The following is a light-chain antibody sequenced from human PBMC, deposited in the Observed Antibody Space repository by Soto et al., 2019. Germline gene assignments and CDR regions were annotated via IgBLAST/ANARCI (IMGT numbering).Light chain of an antibody. CDR1: XGISSY. CDR3: QQYYSYPRT. CDR2: AAS. J-gene: IGKJ1*01. V-gene: IGKV1-8*01. Sequence: GDRVTIXCRASXGISSYLAWYQQKPGKAPKLLIYAASTLQSGVPSRFSGSGSGTDFTLTISCLQSEDFATYYCQQYYSYPRTFGQGTKVEIK.